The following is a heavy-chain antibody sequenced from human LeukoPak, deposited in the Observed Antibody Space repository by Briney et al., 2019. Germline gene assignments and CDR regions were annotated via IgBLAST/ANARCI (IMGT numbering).Heavy chain of an antibody. CDR1: GFTSSSYG. Sequence: GGSLRLSCAASGFTSSSYGMHWVRQAPGKGLEWVAVIWYDGSNKYYADSVKGRFTISRDNSKNTLYLQMNSLRAEDTAVYYCAKGMRVVVPAAMDYWGQGTLVTVSS. J-gene: IGHJ4*02. CDR2: IWYDGSNK. CDR3: AKGMRVVVPAAMDY. D-gene: IGHD2-2*01. V-gene: IGHV3-33*06.